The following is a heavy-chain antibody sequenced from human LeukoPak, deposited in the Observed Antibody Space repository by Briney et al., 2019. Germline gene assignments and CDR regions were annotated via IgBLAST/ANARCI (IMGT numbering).Heavy chain of an antibody. CDR2: FDVAETDT. CDR1: GYTLSELS. V-gene: IGHV1-24*01. Sequence: ASVKVSCKVSGYTLSELSMHWVRQSPGKGPEWMGGFDVAETDTIYAQKFQGRVTITRDTSASTAYMELSSLRSEDTAVYYCARPQGYQRELEILDYWGQGTLVTVSS. J-gene: IGHJ4*02. CDR3: ARPQGYQRELEILDY. D-gene: IGHD1-26*01.